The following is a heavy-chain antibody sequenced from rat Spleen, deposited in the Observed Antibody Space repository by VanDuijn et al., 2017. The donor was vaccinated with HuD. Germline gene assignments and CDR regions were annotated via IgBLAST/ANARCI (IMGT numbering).Heavy chain of an antibody. D-gene: IGHD1-2*01. CDR1: GFSLTNYH. J-gene: IGHJ4*01. Sequence: QVQLKESGPGLVQPSQTLSLTCTVSGFSLTNYHVPWVRQPPGKGLEWMGVIWTGGSTAYNSLLKSRLNISRDTSKSQVFLKMNSLQSEDTATYYCARDRGYSSPYVMDAWGQGASVTVSS. V-gene: IGHV2-30*01. CDR2: IWTGGST. CDR3: ARDRGYSSPYVMDA.